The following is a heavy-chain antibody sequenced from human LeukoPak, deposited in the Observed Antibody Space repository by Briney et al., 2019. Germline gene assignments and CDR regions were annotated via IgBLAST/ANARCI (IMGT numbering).Heavy chain of an antibody. Sequence: SETLSLTCTVSGGSISSGDYYWSWIRQPPGKGLEWIGYIYYSGSTNYNPSLKSRVTISVDTSKNQFSLKLSSVTAADTAVYYCARAQRDRTPAMKYYYGSVNWFDPWGQGTLVTVSS. V-gene: IGHV4-61*08. D-gene: IGHD3-10*01. CDR3: ARAQRDRTPAMKYYYGSVNWFDP. J-gene: IGHJ5*02. CDR2: IYYSGST. CDR1: GGSISSGDYY.